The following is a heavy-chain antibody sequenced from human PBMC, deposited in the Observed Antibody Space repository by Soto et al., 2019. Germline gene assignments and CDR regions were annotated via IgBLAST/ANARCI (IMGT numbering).Heavy chain of an antibody. CDR3: AKAIPVLAAPAAHFDY. V-gene: IGHV3-23*01. J-gene: IGHJ4*02. CDR1: GFTFSSYA. Sequence: EVQLLESGGGLVQPGGSPRLSCAASGFTFSSYAMSWVRQAPGKGLEWVSAISGSGGSTYYADSVKGRFTISRDNSKNTLYLQMNSLRAEDTAVYYCAKAIPVLAAPAAHFDYWGQGTLVTVSS. D-gene: IGHD2-15*01. CDR2: ISGSGGST.